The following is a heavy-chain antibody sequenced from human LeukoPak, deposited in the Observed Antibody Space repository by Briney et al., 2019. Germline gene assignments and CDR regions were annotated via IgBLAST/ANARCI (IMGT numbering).Heavy chain of an antibody. CDR1: GFTFSSHG. V-gene: IGHV3-30*18. CDR2: ISYDGNNK. CDR3: AKGGIIQAYYDIRSGVDDY. Sequence: GGSLRLSCAASGFTFSSHGMHWVRQAPGKGLEWVAVISYDGNNKFYADSVKGRFTISRDNSKNTLYLQMNSLRTEDTAVYFCAKGGIIQAYYDIRSGVDDYWGQGTLVTVSS. J-gene: IGHJ4*02. D-gene: IGHD3-9*01.